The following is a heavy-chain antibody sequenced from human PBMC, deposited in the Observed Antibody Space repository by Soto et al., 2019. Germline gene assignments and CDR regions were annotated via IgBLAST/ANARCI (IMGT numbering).Heavy chain of an antibody. CDR1: GFSFSDYY. CDR3: ASRIRGVGGYFDY. J-gene: IGHJ4*02. V-gene: IGHV3-11*01. Sequence: VQLVESGGGLVKPGGSLRLACAAYGFSFSDYYMSWIRQAPGKGLEWVSYISSSGSTTYHADSVKGRFTISRDNAKNSLYLQMNSLRAEDTAVYYCASRIRGVGGYFDYWGQGTLVTVSS. D-gene: IGHD3-10*01. CDR2: ISSSGSTT.